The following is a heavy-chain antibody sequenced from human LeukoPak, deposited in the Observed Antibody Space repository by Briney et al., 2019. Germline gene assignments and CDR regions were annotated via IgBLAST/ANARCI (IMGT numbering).Heavy chain of an antibody. Sequence: ASVNVSCEVSGYTLTGYYMHAVRQAPAQGLEWMGRNATNGGGTHHARKFQGRVTMARDTSISTSYMELAELRADDTAVYYCAHGGGSYGDVWGQGTMVTVSS. CDR1: GYTLTGYY. D-gene: IGHD1-26*01. CDR2: NATNGGGT. V-gene: IGHV1-2*06. J-gene: IGHJ3*01. CDR3: AHGGGSYGDV.